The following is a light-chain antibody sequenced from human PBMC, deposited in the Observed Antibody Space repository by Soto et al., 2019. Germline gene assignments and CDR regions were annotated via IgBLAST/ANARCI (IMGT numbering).Light chain of an antibody. CDR1: QSVLYSSNNINY. V-gene: IGKV4-1*01. Sequence: DIVMTQSPDSLAVSLGERATINCKSSQSVLYSSNNINYLAWYQQKPGQPPKRLIYWASTRESGVPDRFSGSGSGTDFTLTISSLQPEDVGIYYCQQYYSSPPVTFGGGTKVEI. J-gene: IGKJ4*01. CDR2: WAS. CDR3: QQYYSSPPVT.